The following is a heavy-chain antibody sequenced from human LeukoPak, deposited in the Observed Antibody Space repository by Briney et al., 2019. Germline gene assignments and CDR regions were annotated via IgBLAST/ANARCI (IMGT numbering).Heavy chain of an antibody. V-gene: IGHV1-24*01. CDR3: TTDSGRSYFYFNF. CDR2: IRPETGEP. CDR1: GFGLSVLS. D-gene: IGHD3-10*01. Sequence: ASVKVSCKISGFGLSVLSIHWMRQAPGKGLEWVGGIRPETGEPIYAQKFQGRVTVTEDTVTDTGYMELRSLTSDDTAVYFCTTDSGRSYFYFNFWGQGTLVTVSS. J-gene: IGHJ4*02.